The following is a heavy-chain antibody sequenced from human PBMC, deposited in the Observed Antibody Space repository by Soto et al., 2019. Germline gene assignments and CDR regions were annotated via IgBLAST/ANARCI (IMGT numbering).Heavy chain of an antibody. D-gene: IGHD2-2*01. J-gene: IGHJ4*02. CDR2: ISGTGVTT. CDR1: GFTFSGYA. CDR3: AKHRSPGIPTSGTIDY. Sequence: PGGSLRLSCAASGFTFSGYAMSWVRQAPGKGLEWVSAISGTGVTTYYADSVKGRFTVSRDNSKKTLFLQMDSLRAEDTALYYCAKHRSPGIPTSGTIDYWGQGTLVTVYS. V-gene: IGHV3-23*01.